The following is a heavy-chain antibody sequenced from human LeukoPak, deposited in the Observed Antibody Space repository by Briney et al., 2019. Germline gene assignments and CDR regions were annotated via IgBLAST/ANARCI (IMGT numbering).Heavy chain of an antibody. J-gene: IGHJ4*02. V-gene: IGHV4-38-2*01. Sequence: SETLSLTCGVSGYSISRGYYWAWIRQPPGKGLEWIGTIYHTGSTYYNPSLESRVTISVDTSKNEFSLNLNSVTAADTAAYYCARAGWIITSGIDYWGQGALVTVSS. CDR3: ARAGWIITSGIDY. D-gene: IGHD3-10*01. CDR1: GYSISRGYY. CDR2: IYHTGST.